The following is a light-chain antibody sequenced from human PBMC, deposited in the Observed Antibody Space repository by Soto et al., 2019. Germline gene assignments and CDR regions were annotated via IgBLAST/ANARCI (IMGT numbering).Light chain of an antibody. CDR3: QQSYSTPFT. J-gene: IGKJ3*01. CDR1: QSISSY. Sequence: DIQMTQSPSSLSASVGDRITITCRASQSISSYLNWYQQKPGKAPKLLIYAASSLQSGVPSRFSGSGSGTDFTLTISSLQPEDFATYSCQQSYSTPFTIGPGTKVDIK. V-gene: IGKV1-39*01. CDR2: AAS.